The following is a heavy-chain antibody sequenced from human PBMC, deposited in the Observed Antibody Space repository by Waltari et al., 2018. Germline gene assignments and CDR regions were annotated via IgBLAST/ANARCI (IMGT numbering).Heavy chain of an antibody. Sequence: EVQLVESGGGLVQPGGSLRLSCAASGFTFSSYWMSWVRQAPGKGREWVANIKQDGSENYYVDSGKGRFTFSRDNAKNSLYLQMNSLRAEDTAVYYCARPYASGWYINFDYWGQGTLVTVSS. D-gene: IGHD6-19*01. V-gene: IGHV3-7*01. CDR2: IKQDGSEN. CDR1: GFTFSSYW. J-gene: IGHJ4*02. CDR3: ARPYASGWYINFDY.